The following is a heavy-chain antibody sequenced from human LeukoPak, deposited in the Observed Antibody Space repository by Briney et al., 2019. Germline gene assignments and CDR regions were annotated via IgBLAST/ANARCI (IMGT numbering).Heavy chain of an antibody. D-gene: IGHD6-13*01. CDR1: GFTFSSYA. Sequence: GGSLRFSCAASGFTFSSYAMSWVRQAPGKGLEWVSAISGSGSSTYYADSVKGRFTISRDNSKNTLYLQMNSLRAEDAAVYYCAKIPQQLVVGYFDYWGEGTLASASS. CDR3: AKIPQQLVVGYFDY. J-gene: IGHJ4*02. V-gene: IGHV3-23*01. CDR2: ISGSGSST.